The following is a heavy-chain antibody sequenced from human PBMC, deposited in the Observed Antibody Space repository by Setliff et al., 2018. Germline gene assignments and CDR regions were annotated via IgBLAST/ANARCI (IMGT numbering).Heavy chain of an antibody. J-gene: IGHJ3*02. CDR3: ASPRRDDLDSPFDAFDI. V-gene: IGHV4-38-2*01. CDR1: GISISSGHY. D-gene: IGHD3-3*01. CDR2: IYHKGRT. Sequence: SETLSLTCGVSGISISSGHYWGWIRQPPGKGLEWIATIYHKGRTYYNPSPDSRVTISLDTSKNHFSLRLSSVTAADTAVYYCASPRRDDLDSPFDAFDIWGQGTKVTVS.